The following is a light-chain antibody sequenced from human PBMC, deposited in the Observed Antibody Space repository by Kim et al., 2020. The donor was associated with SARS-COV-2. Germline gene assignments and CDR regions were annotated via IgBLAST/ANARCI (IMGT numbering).Light chain of an antibody. J-gene: IGKJ1*01. V-gene: IGKV1-27*01. CDR3: QKYNAAPWT. Sequence: ASVGDRVTITCRASQGITNSLAWYQQKPRNVPKVLIYDASALHSGVPSRFSGSGSGTDFTLTISSLQPEDVATYYCQKYNAAPWTFGQGSKVDIK. CDR1: QGITNS. CDR2: DAS.